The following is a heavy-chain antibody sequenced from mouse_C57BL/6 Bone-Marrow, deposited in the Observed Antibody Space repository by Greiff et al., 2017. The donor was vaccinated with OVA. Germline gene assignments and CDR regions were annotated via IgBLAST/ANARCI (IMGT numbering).Heavy chain of an antibody. CDR2: IDPSDSYT. Sequence: QVHVKQPGAELVRPGTSVKLSCKASGYTFTSYWMHWVKQRPGQGLEWIGVIDPSDSYTNYNQKFKGKATLTVDTSSSTAYMQLSSLTSEDSAVYYCAHYGSSSWFAYWGQGTLVTVSA. J-gene: IGHJ3*01. D-gene: IGHD1-1*01. CDR1: GYTFTSYW. CDR3: AHYGSSSWFAY. V-gene: IGHV1-59*01.